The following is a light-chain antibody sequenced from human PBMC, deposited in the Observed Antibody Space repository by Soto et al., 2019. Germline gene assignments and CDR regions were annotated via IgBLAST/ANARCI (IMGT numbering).Light chain of an antibody. CDR1: QSVSSSY. Sequence: EIVXTXXXGTLSLSPGERATLSCRASQSVSSSYLAWYQQKPGQAPRLLIYGASSRATGIPDRFSGSGSGTDFTLTISRLEPEDFAVYYCQQYGSSTGWTFGQGTKVDIK. CDR2: GAS. CDR3: QQYGSSTGWT. V-gene: IGKV3-20*01. J-gene: IGKJ1*01.